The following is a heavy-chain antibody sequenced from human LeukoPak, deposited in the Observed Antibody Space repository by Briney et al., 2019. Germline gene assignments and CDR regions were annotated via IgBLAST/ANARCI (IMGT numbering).Heavy chain of an antibody. V-gene: IGHV3-48*04. D-gene: IGHD1-26*01. CDR1: GFTFSSYS. J-gene: IGHJ4*02. CDR2: ISSSGSTI. CDR3: ARDSFRGSYSDY. Sequence: GGSLRLSCAASGFTFSSYSMNWVRQAPGKGLEWVSYISSSGSTIYYADSVKGRFTISRDNAKNSLYLQMNSLRAGDTDVYYCARDSFRGSYSDYWGQGTLVTVSS.